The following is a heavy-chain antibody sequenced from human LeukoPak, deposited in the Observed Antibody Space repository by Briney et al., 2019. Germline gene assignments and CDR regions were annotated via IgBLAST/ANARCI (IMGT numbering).Heavy chain of an antibody. J-gene: IGHJ4*02. CDR2: ISSSGSTI. CDR3: ARGSSYYDSRDTRSVV. CDR1: GFTFSSYE. Sequence: PGGPQRLSCAASGFTFSSYEMNWVRRAPGKGLEGVTYISSSGSTIYYADSVKGRFTISRDNAKNSLYLQMNSLRAEDTAVYYCARGSSYYDSRDTRSVVWGQGTLVTVSS. V-gene: IGHV3-48*03. D-gene: IGHD3-22*01.